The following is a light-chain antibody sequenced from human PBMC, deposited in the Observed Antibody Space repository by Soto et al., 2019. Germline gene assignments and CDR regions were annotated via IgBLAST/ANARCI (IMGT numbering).Light chain of an antibody. V-gene: IGLV2-11*01. J-gene: IGLJ3*02. CDR1: NSDVGGYNS. Sequence: QSALTQPRSVSGFPGQSVTIYCTGTNSDVGGYNSVSWYQQHPGKAPRLMIYEVNKRPSGVPDRFSGSKSGYTASLTVSGLQTEDEAFYYCSSSAGIYHYLVFGGGTQLTVL. CDR2: EVN. CDR3: SSSAGIYHYLV.